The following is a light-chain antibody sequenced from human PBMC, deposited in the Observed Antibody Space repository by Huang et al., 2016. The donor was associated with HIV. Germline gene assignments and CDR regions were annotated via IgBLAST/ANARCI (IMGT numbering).Light chain of an antibody. V-gene: IGKV3-11*01. Sequence: EIVLTQSPATLSLSPGERATLSCRASQSVSTYLAWYQQKPGQAPRLLIYGASNRATGIPARFSGSGSGTDFTLTISSLEPEDVAVYYCQQRGDWPPFTFGPGTKVDIK. CDR2: GAS. J-gene: IGKJ3*01. CDR3: QQRGDWPPFT. CDR1: QSVSTY.